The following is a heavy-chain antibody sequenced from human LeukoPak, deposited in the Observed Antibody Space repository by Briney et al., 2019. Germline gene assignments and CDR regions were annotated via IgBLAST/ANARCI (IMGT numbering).Heavy chain of an antibody. Sequence: GGSLRLSCAASGIMFSSHAISWVRQAPGKGLEWVSVIYSGDSTYYADSVKGRFTISRDNSKNTLYLQMNSLRAEDTAVYYCARDTTRDGFDYWGQGTLVTVSS. CDR1: GIMFSSHA. V-gene: IGHV3-53*01. D-gene: IGHD5-24*01. J-gene: IGHJ4*02. CDR2: IYSGDST. CDR3: ARDTTRDGFDY.